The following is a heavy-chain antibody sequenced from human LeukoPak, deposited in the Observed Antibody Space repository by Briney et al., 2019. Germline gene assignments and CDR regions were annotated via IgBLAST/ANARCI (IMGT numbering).Heavy chain of an antibody. CDR1: GFTFSSYG. Sequence: GGSLRLSCAASGFTFSSYGMHWVRQAPGKGLEWVAVISYDGSNKYYADSVKGRFTISRDNSKNTLYLQMNSLRAEDTAVYYCAKDDYVWGSYRYTGSYFDYWGQGTLVTVSS. CDR3: AKDDYVWGSYRYTGSYFDY. D-gene: IGHD3-16*02. J-gene: IGHJ4*02. CDR2: ISYDGSNK. V-gene: IGHV3-30*18.